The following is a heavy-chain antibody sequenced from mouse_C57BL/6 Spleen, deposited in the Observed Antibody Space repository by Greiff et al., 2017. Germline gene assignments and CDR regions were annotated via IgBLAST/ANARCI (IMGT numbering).Heavy chain of an antibody. J-gene: IGHJ2*01. CDR3: AVITTVVAPD. Sequence: VKLMESGAELARPGASVKMSCKASGYTFTSYTMHWVKQRPGQGLEWIGYINPSSGYTKYNQKFKDKATLTADKSSSTAYMQLSSLTSEDSAVYYCAVITTVVAPDWGQGTTLTVSS. V-gene: IGHV1-4*01. CDR2: INPSSGYT. CDR1: GYTFTSYT. D-gene: IGHD1-1*01.